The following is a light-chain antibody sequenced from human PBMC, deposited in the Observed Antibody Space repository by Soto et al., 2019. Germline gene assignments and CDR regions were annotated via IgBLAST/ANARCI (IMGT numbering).Light chain of an antibody. Sequence: QSALTQPASVSGSPGQSITISCTGTPSDIGNYNYVSWYQQHPGKAPKLIIYGVSNRPSGVSNRFSASKSGNAASLTISGLQAEDEADYYCSSFAGSPVVFGGGTKLTVL. V-gene: IGLV2-14*01. CDR2: GVS. CDR3: SSFAGSPVV. J-gene: IGLJ2*01. CDR1: PSDIGNYNY.